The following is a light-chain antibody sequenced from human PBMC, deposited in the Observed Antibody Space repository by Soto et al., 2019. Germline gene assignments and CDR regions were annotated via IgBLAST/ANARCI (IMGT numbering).Light chain of an antibody. J-gene: IGKJ1*01. CDR1: QSITTW. Sequence: DIQMTQSPSALCASVGDRVTITCRASQSITTWLAWYQQKPGKAPKLLIYKASSLESGVPSRFSGSGSGTEFTLTISSLQPDDFATYYCQQYNTYSWFGQGTKVDIK. V-gene: IGKV1-5*03. CDR2: KAS. CDR3: QQYNTYSW.